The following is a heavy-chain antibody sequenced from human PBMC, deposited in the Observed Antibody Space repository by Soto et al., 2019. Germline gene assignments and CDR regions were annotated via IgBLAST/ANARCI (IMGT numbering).Heavy chain of an antibody. Sequence: GGSLRLSCAASGFTFSSYWTSWVRQAPWKGLQWVANINQDGTEKNYVDSVKGRFTISRDNAKNSLYLQMNSLRGEDTAVYYCARVNFDYYYYCMDVWGKGTKVTVSS. V-gene: IGHV3-7*01. D-gene: IGHD3-9*01. CDR2: INQDGTEK. CDR3: ARVNFDYYYYCMDV. J-gene: IGHJ6*03. CDR1: GFTFSSYW.